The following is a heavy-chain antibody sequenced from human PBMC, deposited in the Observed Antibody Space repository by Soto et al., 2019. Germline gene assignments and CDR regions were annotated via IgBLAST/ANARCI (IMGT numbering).Heavy chain of an antibody. CDR3: ASNAGALEPYYYGMDV. J-gene: IGHJ6*02. V-gene: IGHV4-28*01. Sequence: QVQLQESGPGLVKPSDTLSLTCAVSGYSISSSNWWGWIRQPPGKGLEWIGYIYYSGSTYYNPSLKSRVTMSVDTSKNQFSLKLSSVTAVDTAVYYCASNAGALEPYYYGMDVWGQGTTVTVSS. CDR1: GYSISSSNW. D-gene: IGHD1-1*01. CDR2: IYYSGST.